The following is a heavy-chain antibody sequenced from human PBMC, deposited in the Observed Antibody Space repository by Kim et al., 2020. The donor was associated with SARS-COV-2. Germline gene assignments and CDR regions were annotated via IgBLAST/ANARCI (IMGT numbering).Heavy chain of an antibody. Sequence: ADAVKGRFTISRDNAKNSLYLQMNSLRDEDTAVYYCARDQGPWGRDAFDIWGQGTMVTVSS. J-gene: IGHJ3*02. CDR3: ARDQGPWGRDAFDI. D-gene: IGHD3-16*01. V-gene: IGHV3-48*02.